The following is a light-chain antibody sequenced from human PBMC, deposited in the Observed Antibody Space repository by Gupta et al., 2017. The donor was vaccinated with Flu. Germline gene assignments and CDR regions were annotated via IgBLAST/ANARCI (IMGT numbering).Light chain of an antibody. CDR2: GAS. CDR1: QSVSSY. V-gene: IGKV3-11*01. CDR3: QQRSNWPPA. J-gene: IGKJ1*01. Sequence: DIVLTQSPATLSLSPGERATLSCRAIQSVSSYLAWYPQKPGQAPRLLIYGASTRATGIPDRFRGSGSGTDFTLPIRSLEPEDFTVYYCQQRSNWPPAFGQGTKVEIK.